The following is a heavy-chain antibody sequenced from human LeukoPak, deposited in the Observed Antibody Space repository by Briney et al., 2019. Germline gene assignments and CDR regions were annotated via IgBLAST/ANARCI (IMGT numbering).Heavy chain of an antibody. CDR3: ATGQIAVAGGYPFHI. D-gene: IGHD6-19*01. Sequence: SETLSLTCTVFGGSISNHYWSWIRQPPGKGLEWIAYIQYSGRTSYNPSLTSRVSISIDTSKTQFPLTLSSVTTADTAVYYCATGQIAVAGGYPFHIWGQGTMVTVSS. CDR1: GGSISNHY. V-gene: IGHV4-59*11. CDR2: IQYSGRT. J-gene: IGHJ3*02.